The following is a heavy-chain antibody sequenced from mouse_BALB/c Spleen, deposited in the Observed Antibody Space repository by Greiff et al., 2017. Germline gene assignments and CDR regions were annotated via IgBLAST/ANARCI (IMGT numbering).Heavy chain of an antibody. CDR1: GYTFSRYW. CDR3: ARYGLPCYAMDY. D-gene: IGHD2-2*01. J-gene: IGHJ4*01. CDR2: ILPGSGST. V-gene: IGHV1-9*01. Sequence: VQLQQSGAELMKPGASVKISCKATGYTFSRYWLEWVKQRPGHGLEWIGEILPGSGSTNYNEKFQGKATFTADTSSNTSYMQLSSLTSEDSAVYYCARYGLPCYAMDYWGQGTSVTVSS.